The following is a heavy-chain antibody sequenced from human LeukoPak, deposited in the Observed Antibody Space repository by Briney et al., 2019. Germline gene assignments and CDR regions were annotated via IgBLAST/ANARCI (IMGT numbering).Heavy chain of an antibody. CDR2: ISPYNGNT. CDR1: GYTFTSYG. CDR3: ARDGHIPGAVHSPFDY. D-gene: IGHD6-13*01. Sequence: ASVKVSCKTSGYTFTSYGLSWVRQAPGHGLEWMGWISPYNGNTNYAQKFQGRVTMTTDTSTTTGYMELRSLRSDDTAVYYCARDGHIPGAVHSPFDYWGQGTLVTVSS. J-gene: IGHJ4*02. V-gene: IGHV1-18*01.